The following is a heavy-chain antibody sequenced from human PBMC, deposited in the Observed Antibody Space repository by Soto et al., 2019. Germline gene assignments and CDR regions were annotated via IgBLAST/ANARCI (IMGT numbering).Heavy chain of an antibody. Sequence: ASVKVSCKASGYTFTSYDINWVRQAPGQGVEWMGWMNPNSGNTGYAQKFQGRVTMTRNTSISTAYMELSSLRSEDTAVYYCARPPYDYIWGSYSGDAFDIWGQGTMVTVSS. V-gene: IGHV1-8*01. J-gene: IGHJ3*02. CDR3: ARPPYDYIWGSYSGDAFDI. CDR2: MNPNSGNT. D-gene: IGHD3-16*01. CDR1: GYTFTSYD.